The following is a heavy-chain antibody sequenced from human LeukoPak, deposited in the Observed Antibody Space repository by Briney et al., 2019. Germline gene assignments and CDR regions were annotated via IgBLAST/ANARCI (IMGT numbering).Heavy chain of an antibody. J-gene: IGHJ4*02. Sequence: ASVKVSCKASGYTFTSYHIHWMRQAPGQGLEWMGMINPSGGSTSYVQKFKGRVSMTRDMSTTTLYMELSSLRSGDTAVYYCARVRRGSSWPPPVDFDYWGQGALVTVSS. CDR3: ARVRRGSSWPPPVDFDY. CDR2: INPSGGST. CDR1: GYTFTSYH. V-gene: IGHV1-46*01. D-gene: IGHD6-13*01.